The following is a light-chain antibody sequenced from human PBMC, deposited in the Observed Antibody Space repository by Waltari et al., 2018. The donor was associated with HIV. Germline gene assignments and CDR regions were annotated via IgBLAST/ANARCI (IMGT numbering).Light chain of an antibody. V-gene: IGLV1-47*01. CDR3: AAWDNSLSGLHVV. CDR2: RNN. J-gene: IGLJ2*01. CDR1: SSTLGSYY. Sequence: QSVLTQPPSASGTPGPRVTISCSGRSSTLGSYYVYWFQQRPGTTPKLLIYRNNQRPAGVPDRFSGSKSGTSASLAISGLRSEDEADYYCAAWDNSLSGLHVVIGGGTKLTVL.